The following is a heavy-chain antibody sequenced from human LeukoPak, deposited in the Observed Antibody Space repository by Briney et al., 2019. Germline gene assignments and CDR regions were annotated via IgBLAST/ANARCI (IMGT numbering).Heavy chain of an antibody. CDR3: AKYSSGYYYGLN. J-gene: IGHJ4*02. V-gene: IGHV4-31*03. D-gene: IGHD3-22*01. CDR2: IFHNGKA. CDR1: GGSITINGYY. Sequence: SENLSLTCTVSGGSITINGYYWTWIRRHPGKGLEWIGYIFHNGKAYYNPSLKSRATISVDTSKNQFSLSLRSVTAADTAFYYCAKYSSGYYYGLNWGQGALVTVAS.